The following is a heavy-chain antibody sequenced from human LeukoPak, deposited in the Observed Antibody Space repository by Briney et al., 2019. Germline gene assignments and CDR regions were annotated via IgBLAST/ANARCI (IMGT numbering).Heavy chain of an antibody. D-gene: IGHD3-3*01. Sequence: PSETLSLTCTVSGGSISGQYWSWIRQPPGRGLEWIGYISYSGNTKYNPSLKSRLTISVDTSKNQFSLKLNSMSAADTSVYYCSRLRFLEWLFPWFDPWGQGILVTVSS. CDR2: ISYSGNT. CDR3: SRLRFLEWLFPWFDP. CDR1: GGSISGQY. J-gene: IGHJ5*02. V-gene: IGHV4-59*08.